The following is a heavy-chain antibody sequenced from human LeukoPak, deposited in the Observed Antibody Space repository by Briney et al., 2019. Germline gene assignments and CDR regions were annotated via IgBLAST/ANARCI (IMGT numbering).Heavy chain of an antibody. Sequence: GASVKVSCKASGYTFTGYYMHWVRQAPGQGLEWMGWINPNSGGTNYAQKFQGRVTMTRDTSISTAYMKLSRLRSDDTAVYYCARALPQYSGSYFSYWGQGTLVTVSS. CDR1: GYTFTGYY. CDR3: ARALPQYSGSYFSY. J-gene: IGHJ4*02. CDR2: INPNSGGT. V-gene: IGHV1-2*02. D-gene: IGHD1-26*01.